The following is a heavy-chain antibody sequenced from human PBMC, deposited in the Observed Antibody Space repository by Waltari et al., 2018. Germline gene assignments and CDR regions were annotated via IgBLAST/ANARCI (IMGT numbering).Heavy chain of an antibody. D-gene: IGHD5-18*01. CDR2: IFSNDEK. V-gene: IGHV2-26*01. J-gene: IGHJ4*02. CDR3: ARICRGLEIQLWKKYYFDY. CDR1: GFSLSNARLG. Sequence: QVTLKESGPVLVKPPETLTLTCTVSGFSLSNARLGVSWIRQPPGQALEWLAHIFSNDEKSYSTSLKSRLTISKDTSKSQVVLTMTNMDPVDTATYYCARICRGLEIQLWKKYYFDYWGQGTLVTVSS.